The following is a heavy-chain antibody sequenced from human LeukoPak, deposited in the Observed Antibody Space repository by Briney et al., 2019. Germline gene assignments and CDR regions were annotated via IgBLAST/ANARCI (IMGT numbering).Heavy chain of an antibody. D-gene: IGHD3-10*01. CDR3: ARGSMIRGRFDY. V-gene: IGHV4-59*01. CDR2: IFFSGST. CDR1: NGSISNYY. Sequence: SGTLSLTCTVSNGSISNYYWSWIRQPPGKGLEWIGYIFFSGSTNYNPSLESRITISLDTSKSQFSLNLSSVTAADTAVYYCARGSMIRGRFDYWGQGTLVTVSS. J-gene: IGHJ4*02.